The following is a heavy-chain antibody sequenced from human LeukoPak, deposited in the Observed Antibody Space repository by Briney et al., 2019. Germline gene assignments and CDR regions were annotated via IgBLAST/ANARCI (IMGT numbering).Heavy chain of an antibody. J-gene: IGHJ6*03. CDR3: ARGGYRYDYYYHMDV. CDR2: ITSGSST. CDR1: GFTLSDYY. Sequence: KPGGSLRLSCAASGFTLSDYYMNWIRQTPGKGLEWVPYITSGSSTYYGDSVKGRVTISRDNAKNSLYLQMNSLTAEDTAVYYCARGGYRYDYYYHMDVWGKGTTVTVSS. V-gene: IGHV3-11*04. D-gene: IGHD5-18*01.